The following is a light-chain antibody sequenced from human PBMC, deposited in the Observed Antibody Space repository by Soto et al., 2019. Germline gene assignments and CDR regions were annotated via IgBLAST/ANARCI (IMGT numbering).Light chain of an antibody. Sequence: DIQMTQSPSTLSASVGDRVTITCRASQSISSWLAWYQQKPGKAPKLLIYDASSLESGVPSRFSGSGSGTEFTLTISNLQPDDFATYYCQRYNSYSWTFGQGNKV. CDR1: QSISSW. V-gene: IGKV1-5*01. CDR3: QRYNSYSWT. CDR2: DAS. J-gene: IGKJ1*01.